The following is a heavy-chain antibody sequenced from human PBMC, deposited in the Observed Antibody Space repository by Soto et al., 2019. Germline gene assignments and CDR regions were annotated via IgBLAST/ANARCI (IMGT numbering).Heavy chain of an antibody. CDR2: ISYDGSNK. D-gene: IGHD4-4*01. CDR1: GFTFSSYA. V-gene: IGHV3-30-3*01. CDR3: ARPLWRDDYNWGYFDL. J-gene: IGHJ2*01. Sequence: GGSLRLSCSASGFTFSSYAMHWVRQAPGKGLEWVAVISYDGSNKYYADSVKGRFTISRDNSKNTLYLQMNSLRAEDTAVYYCARPLWRDDYNWGYFDLWGRGTLVTVSS.